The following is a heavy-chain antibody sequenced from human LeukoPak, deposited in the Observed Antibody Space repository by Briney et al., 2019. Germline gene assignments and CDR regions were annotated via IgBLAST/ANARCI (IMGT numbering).Heavy chain of an antibody. CDR3: ARDPGMSTVTTLDY. D-gene: IGHD4-17*01. CDR2: IYEGGNS. V-gene: IGHV3-66*01. J-gene: IGHJ4*02. Sequence: GGSLRLSCAVSGFIVNNKYMTWVRQAPGKGLEWVSVIYEGGNSDYADSVKGRFSVSRDDSKNTVYLQMNSLRAEDTAVYYCARDPGMSTVTTLDYWGQGTLVTVSS. CDR1: GFIVNNKY.